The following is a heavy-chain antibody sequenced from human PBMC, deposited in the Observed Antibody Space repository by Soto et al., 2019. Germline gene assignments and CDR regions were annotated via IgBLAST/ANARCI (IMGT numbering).Heavy chain of an antibody. CDR3: ARDKITGLFDY. D-gene: IGHD2-8*02. J-gene: IGHJ4*02. V-gene: IGHV4-34*01. CDR2: INQSGST. CDR1: GESFNSYY. Sequence: SETLYLTCAVYGESFNSYYWRWIRQPPGKGLEWIGEINQSGSTNYNPSLKSRVTISVDTSKNQFSLKLTSVTAADTAVYYCARDKITGLFDYWGQGTLVTVSS.